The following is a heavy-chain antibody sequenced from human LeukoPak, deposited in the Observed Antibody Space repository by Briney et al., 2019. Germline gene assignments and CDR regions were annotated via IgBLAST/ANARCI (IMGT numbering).Heavy chain of an antibody. D-gene: IGHD6-13*01. Sequence: ASVKVSCKASGYTFTSYDINWVRQATGRGLEWMGWMNPNSGNTGYAQKFQGRVTMTRNTSISTAYMELSSLRSEDTAVYYCARVIYSSSWYYFDYWGQGTLVTVSS. CDR2: MNPNSGNT. V-gene: IGHV1-8*01. J-gene: IGHJ4*02. CDR3: ARVIYSSSWYYFDY. CDR1: GYTFTSYD.